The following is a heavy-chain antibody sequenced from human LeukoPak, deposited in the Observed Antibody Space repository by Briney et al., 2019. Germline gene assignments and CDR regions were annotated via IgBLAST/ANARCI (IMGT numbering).Heavy chain of an antibody. CDR3: ARPGESGYVSNGLDV. V-gene: IGHV3-21*01. D-gene: IGHD5-12*01. Sequence: KAGGSLRLSCAASGFTFSSYSMTWVRQAPGKGLEWVSSISTDSSYIYYADSVKGRFTISRDNAKNSLYLQMNSLRAEDTAVYYCARPGESGYVSNGLDVWGQGTTVTVSS. J-gene: IGHJ6*02. CDR2: ISTDSSYI. CDR1: GFTFSSYS.